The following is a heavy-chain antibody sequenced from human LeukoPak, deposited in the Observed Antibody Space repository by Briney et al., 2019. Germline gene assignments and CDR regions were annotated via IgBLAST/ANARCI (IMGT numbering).Heavy chain of an antibody. CDR1: GFPFSSYW. CDR2: IKQDGSKK. CDR3: ARAPYYSHVEFYFDY. D-gene: IGHD3-22*01. Sequence: GGSLRLSCVASGFPFSSYWMTWVRQAPGKGLEWVANIKQDGSKKSYVDSVKGRFTISRDNAKNSLYLQMNSLRAEDTAVYYCARAPYYSHVEFYFDYWGQGTLVTVSS. J-gene: IGHJ4*02. V-gene: IGHV3-7*03.